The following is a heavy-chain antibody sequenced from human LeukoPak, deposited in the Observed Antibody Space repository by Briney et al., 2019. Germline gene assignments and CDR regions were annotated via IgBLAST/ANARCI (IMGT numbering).Heavy chain of an antibody. CDR2: IYYSGST. V-gene: IGHV4-59*01. CDR1: GGSISSYY. J-gene: IGHJ4*02. Sequence: SETLSLTCTVSGGSISSYYWSWIRQPPGKGLEWIGYIYYSGSTNYNPSLKSRVTISVDTSKNQFSLKLSSVTAADTAVYYCARVEGLIWYDYVWGSYRPGYYFDYWGQGTLVTVSS. D-gene: IGHD3-16*02. CDR3: ARVEGLIWYDYVWGSYRPGYYFDY.